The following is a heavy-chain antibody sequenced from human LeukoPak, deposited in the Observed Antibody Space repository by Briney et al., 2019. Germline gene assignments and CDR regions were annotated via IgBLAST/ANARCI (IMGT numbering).Heavy chain of an antibody. D-gene: IGHD1-26*01. CDR1: GGSINSYY. V-gene: IGHV4-4*07. J-gene: IGHJ4*02. CDR3: ARQEGGIVGPY. CDR2: IYTGGST. Sequence: SETLSLTCTVSGGSINSYYWTWIRQPAGKGLEWIGRIYTGGSTNYNPSLESRITMSVDTSKNQFSLKLNSVTAADTAVYYCARQEGGIVGPYWGQGTLVTVSS.